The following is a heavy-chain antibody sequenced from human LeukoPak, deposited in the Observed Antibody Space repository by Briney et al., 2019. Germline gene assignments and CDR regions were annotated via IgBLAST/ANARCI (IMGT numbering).Heavy chain of an antibody. J-gene: IGHJ5*02. Sequence: GESLKISCKGSGYSFTSYWIGWVRQMPGKGLEWMGIIYPGDSDTRYSPSFQGQVTISADKSISTAYLQWSSLKALDTATYYCARQKAVRGVIPPLPPNWFDPWGQGTLVTVSS. CDR3: ARQKAVRGVIPPLPPNWFDP. CDR2: IYPGDSDT. CDR1: GYSFTSYW. D-gene: IGHD3-10*01. V-gene: IGHV5-51*01.